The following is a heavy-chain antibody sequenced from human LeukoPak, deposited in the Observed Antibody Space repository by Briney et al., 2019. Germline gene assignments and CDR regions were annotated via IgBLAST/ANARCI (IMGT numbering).Heavy chain of an antibody. CDR2: IYYSGST. D-gene: IGHD3-22*01. Sequence: KPSETLSLTCTVSGGSISSYYWSWIRQPPGKGLEWIGYIYYSGSTNYNPSLKSRVTISVDTSKNQFSLKLSSVTAADTAVYYCARGVYYDTSDNWFDPWGQGTLVTVSS. CDR3: ARGVYYDTSDNWFDP. V-gene: IGHV4-59*01. CDR1: GGSISSYY. J-gene: IGHJ5*02.